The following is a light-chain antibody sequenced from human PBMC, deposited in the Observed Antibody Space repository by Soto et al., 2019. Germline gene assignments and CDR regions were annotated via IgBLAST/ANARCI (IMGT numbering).Light chain of an antibody. CDR3: QQYNGFQYA. CDR2: KAT. CDR1: QTISSR. J-gene: IGKJ2*01. Sequence: DIQMTQSPSSLSASVGDRVTITCRASQTISSRLAWYQQKPGQAPKLLLYKATNLQTGVGSTFSGSGSGTEFSLTISSLQLDDFAVYYCQQYNGFQYAFGQGTRLDI. V-gene: IGKV1-5*03.